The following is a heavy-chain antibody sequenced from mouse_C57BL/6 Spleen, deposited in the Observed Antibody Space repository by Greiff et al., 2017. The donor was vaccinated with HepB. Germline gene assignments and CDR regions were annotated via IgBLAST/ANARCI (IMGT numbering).Heavy chain of an antibody. Sequence: EVKLQESGPELVKPGASVKVSCKASGYTFTDYNMHWVKQSHGKSLEWIGYINPNNGGTSYNQKFKGKATLTVNKSSSTAYMELRSLTSEDSAVYYCARSERLRAMDYWGQGTSVTVSS. CDR2: INPNNGGT. D-gene: IGHD2-2*01. V-gene: IGHV1-22*01. CDR3: ARSERLRAMDY. CDR1: GYTFTDYN. J-gene: IGHJ4*01.